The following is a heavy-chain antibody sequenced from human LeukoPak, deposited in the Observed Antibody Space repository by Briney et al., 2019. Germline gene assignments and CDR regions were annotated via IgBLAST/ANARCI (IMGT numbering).Heavy chain of an antibody. J-gene: IGHJ3*02. CDR3: ARDTRLVIVAFDI. CDR2: IIPIFGTA. V-gene: IGHV1-69*05. CDR1: GGTFSSYA. Sequence: SVKVSCKASGGTFSSYAISWVRQAPGQGLEWIGRIIPIFGTANYAQKFQGRVTITTDESTSTAYMDLSSLRSEDTAVYYCARDTRLVIVAFDIWGQGTMVTVSS. D-gene: IGHD3-9*01.